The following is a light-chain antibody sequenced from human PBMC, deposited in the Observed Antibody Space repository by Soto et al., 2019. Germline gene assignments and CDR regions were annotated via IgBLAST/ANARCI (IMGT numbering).Light chain of an antibody. J-gene: IGKJ1*01. CDR3: QQYTSYST. V-gene: IGKV1-5*03. CDR1: QSINSW. Sequence: DIQMTQSPSTLSASVGVRVTITCRASQSINSWLAWYQKKPGRAPKLLIYKASSLESAVPSRFSGSGSGTEFTISISSLQPDDFATYYGQQYTSYSTFGQGTKVEIK. CDR2: KAS.